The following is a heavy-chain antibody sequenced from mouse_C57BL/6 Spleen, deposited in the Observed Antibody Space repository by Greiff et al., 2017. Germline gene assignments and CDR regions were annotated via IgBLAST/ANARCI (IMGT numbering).Heavy chain of an antibody. Sequence: VKLMESGPGLVAPSQSLSITCTVSGFSLTSYGVHWVRQPPGKGLEWLVVIRSDGSTTYNSALNSSLSISKDNAKSQVFLKMNSLQTDDTAMYYCARAGGYAMDYWGQGTSVTVSS. CDR2: IRSDGST. V-gene: IGHV2-6*03. CDR1: GFSLTSYG. J-gene: IGHJ4*01. CDR3: ARAGGYAMDY.